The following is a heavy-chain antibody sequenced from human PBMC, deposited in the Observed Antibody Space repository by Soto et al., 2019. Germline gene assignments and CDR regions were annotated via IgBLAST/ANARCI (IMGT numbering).Heavy chain of an antibody. D-gene: IGHD2-15*01. CDR2: ISYDGSNK. J-gene: IGHJ5*02. CDR3: ARGSRETTSCRSCFKRNWFDP. Sequence: GGSMMLSCASSEFPISSYGMHLVRQDPGKGLEWVAVISYDGSNKYYADSVKGRFTISRDNSKNTLYLQMNSLRAEDTAVYYCARGSRETTSCRSCFKRNWFDPWGRGTLVTVSS. CDR1: EFPISSYG. V-gene: IGHV3-30-3*01.